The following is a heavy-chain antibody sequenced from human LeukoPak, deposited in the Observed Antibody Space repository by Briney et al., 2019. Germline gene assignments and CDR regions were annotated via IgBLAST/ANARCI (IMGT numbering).Heavy chain of an antibody. V-gene: IGHV4-34*01. J-gene: IGHJ3*01. CDR1: GGSFSGYY. D-gene: IGHD2-15*01. CDR3: ARVGPANDAFDV. Sequence: SETLSLTCAVYGGSFSGYYWSWIRQPPGKGLEWIGEINHSGSTNYNPSLKSRVTISVDTSKNQFSLKLSSVTAADTAVHYCARVGPANDAFDVWGQGTMVTVSS. CDR2: INHSGST.